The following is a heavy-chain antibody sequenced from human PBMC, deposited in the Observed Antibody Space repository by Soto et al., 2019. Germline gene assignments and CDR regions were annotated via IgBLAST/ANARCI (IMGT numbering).Heavy chain of an antibody. CDR2: ISSDSLGT. CDR3: ARDRRGGLEPHFDY. Sequence: AGGSLRLSCRASGFSFSTYSMDWVRQAPGKSLEWIAYISSDSLGTYYAASVRGRFTVSRDNGKNEVYLQMASLRGEDTGVYYCARDRRGGLEPHFDYWGPGTLVTVSS. J-gene: IGHJ4*02. V-gene: IGHV3-48*01. CDR1: GFSFSTYS. D-gene: IGHD3-3*01.